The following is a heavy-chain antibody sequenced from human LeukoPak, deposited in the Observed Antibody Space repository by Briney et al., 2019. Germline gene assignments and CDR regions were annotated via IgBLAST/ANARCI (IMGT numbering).Heavy chain of an antibody. CDR2: VYYSGST. D-gene: IGHD3-10*01. Sequence: PSETLSLTCTVSGGSISTYYWSWIRQPPGKGLEWIGYVYYSGSTNYNPSLKSRVTISVDTSKNQSSLKLSSVTAADTAVYYCARDRGTMIRGDHGVDFWGQGTLVTVSS. V-gene: IGHV4-59*01. CDR1: GGSISTYY. CDR3: ARDRGTMIRGDHGVDF. J-gene: IGHJ4*02.